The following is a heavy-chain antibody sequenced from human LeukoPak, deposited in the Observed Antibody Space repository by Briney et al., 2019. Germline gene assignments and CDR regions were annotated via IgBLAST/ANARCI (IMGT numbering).Heavy chain of an antibody. CDR2: IHHDGIT. J-gene: IGHJ5*02. Sequence: SETLSLTCTISGYSISSCYFWGWIRQPPGKGLEWIGNIHHDGITYYNPSLKSRVTISLDPSKNQFSLKLTSVAAADTALYHCARVHYYDASDYSTSNWFDPWGQGTLVTVSS. CDR1: GYSISSCYF. D-gene: IGHD3-22*01. V-gene: IGHV4-38-2*02. CDR3: ARVHYYDASDYSTSNWFDP.